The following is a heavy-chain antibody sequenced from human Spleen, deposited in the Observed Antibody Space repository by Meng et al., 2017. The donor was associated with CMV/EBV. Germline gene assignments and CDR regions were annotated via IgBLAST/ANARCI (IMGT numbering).Heavy chain of an antibody. J-gene: IGHJ5*02. V-gene: IGHV4-34*01. CDR3: ARDDFWSGPTPRNWFDP. CDR2: INHSGST. CDR1: GGSISSHY. D-gene: IGHD3-3*01. Sequence: SETLSLTCSVSGGSISSHYWSWIRQPPGKGLEWIGEINHSGSTNYNPSLKSRVTISVDTSKNQFSLKLSSVTAADTAVYYCARDDFWSGPTPRNWFDPWGQGTLVTVSS.